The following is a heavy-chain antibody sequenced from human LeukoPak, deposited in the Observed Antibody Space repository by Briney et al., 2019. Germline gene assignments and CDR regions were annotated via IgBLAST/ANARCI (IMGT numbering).Heavy chain of an antibody. V-gene: IGHV3-74*01. CDR3: ARGYGGNYNWFDP. CDR1: GFTFRSYW. Sequence: PGGSLRLSCAASGFTFRSYWMHWVRQAPGKGLVWVSRIKSDGSSTTYADSVKGRLTLSRDNAKNTLYLQMNSLRAEDTAVYYCARGYGGNYNWFDPWGQGTLVTVSS. J-gene: IGHJ5*02. D-gene: IGHD4-23*01. CDR2: IKSDGSST.